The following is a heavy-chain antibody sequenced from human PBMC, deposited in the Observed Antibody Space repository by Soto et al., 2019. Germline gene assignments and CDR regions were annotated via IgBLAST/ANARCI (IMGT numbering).Heavy chain of an antibody. CDR1: GGTFSSYA. V-gene: IGHV1-69*12. Sequence: QVQLVQSGAEVKKPGSSVKVSCKASGGTFSSYAISWVRQAPGQGLEWMGGIIPIFGTANYAQKFQGRVTITAAESTSTAYMGRSCLRAEDMAVHSCGSPPDNSYYHGMDVWGQGPTVTVSS. CDR3: GSPPDNSYYHGMDV. CDR2: IIPIFGTA. J-gene: IGHJ6*02. D-gene: IGHD2-15*01.